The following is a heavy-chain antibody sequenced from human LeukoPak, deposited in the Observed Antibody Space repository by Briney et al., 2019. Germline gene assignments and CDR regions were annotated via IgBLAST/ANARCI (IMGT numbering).Heavy chain of an antibody. V-gene: IGHV1-2*02. CDR3: ARLGIAARG. D-gene: IGHD6-6*01. CDR2: INPNSGVT. Sequence: ASVKVSCKASGYTFTDCYMHWVRQAPGQGLEWMGRINPNSGVTKYAQNFQGRVTMTRDTSITTAYMELSRLRSDDTAVYYCARLGIAARGWGQGTLVTVSS. J-gene: IGHJ4*02. CDR1: GYTFTDCY.